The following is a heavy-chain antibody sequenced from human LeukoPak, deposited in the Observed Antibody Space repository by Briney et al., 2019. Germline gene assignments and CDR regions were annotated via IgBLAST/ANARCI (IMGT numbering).Heavy chain of an antibody. V-gene: IGHV4-4*07. J-gene: IGHJ6*02. CDR2: IYTSGST. CDR1: GGSISSYY. Sequence: SETLSLTCTVSGGSISSYYWSWIRQPAGKGLEWIERIYTSGSTNYNPSLKSRVTMSVDTSKNQFSLKLSSVTAADTAVYYCAREWPSYYGSGSYYIPYYYYGMDVWGQGTTVTVSS. CDR3: AREWPSYYGSGSYYIPYYYYGMDV. D-gene: IGHD3-10*01.